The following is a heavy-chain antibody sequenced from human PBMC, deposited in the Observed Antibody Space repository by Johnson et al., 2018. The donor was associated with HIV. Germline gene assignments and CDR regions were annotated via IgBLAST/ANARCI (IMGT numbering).Heavy chain of an antibody. V-gene: IGHV3-66*01. CDR1: GFIFSDYY. CDR3: ARDLGYYYDSAGAFDI. CDR2: IYSGGST. D-gene: IGHD3-22*01. J-gene: IGHJ3*02. Sequence: VQLVESGGGVVQPGRSLRLSCAASGFIFSDYYMSWVRQAPGKGLEWVSVIYSGGSTYYADAVKGRFTISRDNAKNSLYMQMNSLRAEDTAVYYCARDLGYYYDSAGAFDIWGQGTMVTVSS.